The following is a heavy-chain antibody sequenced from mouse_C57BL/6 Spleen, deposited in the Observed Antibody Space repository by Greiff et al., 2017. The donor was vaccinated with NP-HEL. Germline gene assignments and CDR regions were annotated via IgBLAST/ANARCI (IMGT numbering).Heavy chain of an antibody. CDR3: AREGGITTVVATRYAMDY. V-gene: IGHV1-59*01. Sequence: QVQLQQPGAELVRPGTSVKLSCKASGYTFTSYWMPWVKQRPGQGLEWIGVIDPSDSYTNYNQKFKGTATLTVDTSSSTAYMQLSSLTADDSAVYYCAREGGITTVVATRYAMDYWGQGTSVTVSS. J-gene: IGHJ4*01. D-gene: IGHD1-1*01. CDR1: GYTFTSYW. CDR2: IDPSDSYT.